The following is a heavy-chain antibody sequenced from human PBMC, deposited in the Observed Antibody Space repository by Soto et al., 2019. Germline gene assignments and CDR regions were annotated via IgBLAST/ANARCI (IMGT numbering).Heavy chain of an antibody. D-gene: IGHD2-15*01. V-gene: IGHV1-18*01. CDR1: GYTFTSYG. Sequence: ASVKVSCKASGYTFTSYGISWVRQAPGQGLEWMGWISAYNGNTNYAQKFQGRVTITADKSTSTAYMELSSLRSEDTAVYYCARDRTQDIVVVVAATLPYYYYGMDVWGQGTTVTVSS. J-gene: IGHJ6*02. CDR2: ISAYNGNT. CDR3: ARDRTQDIVVVVAATLPYYYYGMDV.